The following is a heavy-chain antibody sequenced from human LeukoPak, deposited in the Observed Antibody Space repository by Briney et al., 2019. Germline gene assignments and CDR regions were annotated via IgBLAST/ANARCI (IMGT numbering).Heavy chain of an antibody. D-gene: IGHD3-22*01. J-gene: IGHJ4*02. CDR2: IFYSGST. Sequence: SETLSLTCTVSGGSISSSSYYWGWIRQPPGKGLEWIGSIFYSGSTYYNPSLESRVTISVDTSKNQFSLKLSSVTAADTAVYYCARQFYYDSGGSHYWGQGTLVAVSS. V-gene: IGHV4-39*01. CDR1: GGSISSSSYY. CDR3: ARQFYYDSGGSHY.